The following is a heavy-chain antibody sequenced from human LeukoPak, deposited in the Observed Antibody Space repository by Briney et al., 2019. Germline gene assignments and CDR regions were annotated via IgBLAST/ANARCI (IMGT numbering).Heavy chain of an antibody. CDR3: ARDHIAVATGQEYYFDY. J-gene: IGHJ4*02. V-gene: IGHV3-11*05. Sequence: PGGSLRLSCAASGFTFSDYYMSWIRQAPGKGLEWVSYISSGTIYTNYADSVKGRFTISRDNTKNSLYLQMNSLRAGDTAVYYCARDHIAVATGQEYYFDYWGQGTLVTVSS. D-gene: IGHD6-19*01. CDR2: ISSGTIYT. CDR1: GFTFSDYY.